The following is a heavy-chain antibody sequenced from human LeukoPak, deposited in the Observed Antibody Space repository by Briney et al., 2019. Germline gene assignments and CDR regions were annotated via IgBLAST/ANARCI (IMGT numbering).Heavy chain of an antibody. CDR3: ARGREQLASLDY. CDR1: GGSITSYF. CDR2: IYYSGST. V-gene: IGHV4-59*01. D-gene: IGHD6-6*01. Sequence: PETLCLTCTVSGGSITSYFWSWIRQPPRQGLEWSGYIYYSGSTNYNPSLKSRVTISVDTSKNQFSLKLSSVTAADTAVYYCARGREQLASLDYWGQGTLVTVSS. J-gene: IGHJ4*02.